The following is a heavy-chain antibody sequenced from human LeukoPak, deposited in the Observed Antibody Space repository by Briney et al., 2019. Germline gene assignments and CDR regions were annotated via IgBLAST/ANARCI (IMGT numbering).Heavy chain of an antibody. Sequence: PGGSLRLSCAASGFSFDEYTLHWVRQAPGKGLEWVSLISWDGGSRDYADSVKGRFTISRDNSKHSLYLQMNSLRTEDTALDYCAKDLDSSGYRFYFRHWGQGTLVTVSS. V-gene: IGHV3-43*01. J-gene: IGHJ1*01. CDR3: AKDLDSSGYRFYFRH. CDR1: GFSFDEYT. D-gene: IGHD3-22*01. CDR2: ISWDGGSR.